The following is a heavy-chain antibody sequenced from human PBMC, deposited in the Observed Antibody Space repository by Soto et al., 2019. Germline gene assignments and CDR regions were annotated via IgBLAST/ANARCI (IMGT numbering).Heavy chain of an antibody. Sequence: SETLSLTCTVSGGSISSYYWSWIRQPPGKGLEWIEYIYYSGSTNYNPSLKSRVTISVDTSKNQFSLKLSSVTAADTAVYYCARVAPFRMGFDYWGQGTLVTVSS. J-gene: IGHJ4*02. CDR3: ARVAPFRMGFDY. CDR1: GGSISSYY. D-gene: IGHD2-21*01. V-gene: IGHV4-59*01. CDR2: IYYSGST.